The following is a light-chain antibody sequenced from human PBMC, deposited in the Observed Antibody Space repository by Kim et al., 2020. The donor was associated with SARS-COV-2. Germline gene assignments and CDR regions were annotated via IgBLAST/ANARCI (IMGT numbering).Light chain of an antibody. V-gene: IGKV3-11*01. CDR1: QRVSNY. Sequence: EVVLTQSPDTLSLSPGERATLSCRASQRVSNYLVWYQQRPAQAPRLLIYDVSNRATGIPARFSGSGSGTDFTLTISSLEPEDFGVYYCQQRSRWPLTFGGGTKVDIK. CDR3: QQRSRWPLT. J-gene: IGKJ4*01. CDR2: DVS.